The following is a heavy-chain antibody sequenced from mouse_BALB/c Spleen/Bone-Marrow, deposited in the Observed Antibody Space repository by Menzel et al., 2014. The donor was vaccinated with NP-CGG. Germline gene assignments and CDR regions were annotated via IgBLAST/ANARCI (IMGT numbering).Heavy chain of an antibody. Sequence: QVQLKESGAELVKPGASVKLSCKASGYTFTSYYMYWVKQRPGQGLEWIGEINPSNGGTNFNEKFKSKATLTVDKSSSTAYTQLSSLTSEDSAVYYCTRGRVRDFDYWGQGTTLTVS. CDR3: TRGRVRDFDY. V-gene: IGHV1S81*02. CDR1: GYTFTSYY. J-gene: IGHJ2*01. D-gene: IGHD2-14*01. CDR2: INPSNGGT.